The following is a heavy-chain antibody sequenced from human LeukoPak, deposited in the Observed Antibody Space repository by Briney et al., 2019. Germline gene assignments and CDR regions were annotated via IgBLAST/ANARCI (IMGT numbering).Heavy chain of an antibody. D-gene: IGHD2-2*01. CDR3: ARGLSRDIVVVPATNNFDY. CDR1: GGSFSGHY. V-gene: IGHV4-34*01. J-gene: IGHJ4*02. CDR2: LNHSGST. Sequence: PSETLSLTCAVYGGSFSGHYWSWIRQPPGKGLEWIGELNHSGSTNYNPSLKSRVTISVDTSKNQFSLKLSSVTAADTAVYYCARGLSRDIVVVPATNNFDYWGQGTLVTVSS.